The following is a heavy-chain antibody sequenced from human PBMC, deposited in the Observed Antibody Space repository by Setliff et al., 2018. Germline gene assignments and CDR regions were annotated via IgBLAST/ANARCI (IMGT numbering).Heavy chain of an antibody. D-gene: IGHD5-18*01. V-gene: IGHV5-51*01. CDR2: IYPADSDT. CDR3: AREGVDTRSSTDYRYYMDV. J-gene: IGHJ6*03. Sequence: GESLKISCKGSGYTFTNYWIAWVRQMPGKGLEYMGIIYPADSDTTYSPSFQGQVTISAGKSINTAYMELSSLTSDDTAVYYCAREGVDTRSSTDYRYYMDVWGKGTTVTVSS. CDR1: GYTFTNYW.